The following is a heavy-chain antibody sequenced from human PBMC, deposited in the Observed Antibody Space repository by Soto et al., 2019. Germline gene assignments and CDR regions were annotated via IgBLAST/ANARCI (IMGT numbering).Heavy chain of an antibody. J-gene: IGHJ3*02. CDR3: ARNYQTMGVFDI. Sequence: QVQLVQSGAEVKKPGASIKISCKVSGDTFTTHSMHWVRQAPGQGLEWMGMINPPGGSANYAQRLRGRVTMTRDTSAMTLYMELSSLRFEDTAVYYCARNYQTMGVFDIWGQGTMVTVSS. CDR2: INPPGGSA. CDR1: GDTFTTHS. D-gene: IGHD1-1*01. V-gene: IGHV1-46*01.